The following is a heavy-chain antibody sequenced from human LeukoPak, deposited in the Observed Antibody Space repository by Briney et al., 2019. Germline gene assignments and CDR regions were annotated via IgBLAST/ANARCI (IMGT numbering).Heavy chain of an antibody. D-gene: IGHD3-10*01. CDR1: GGSISSYY. CDR2: IYTSGST. CDR3: ARDLYYYGSGSLYFDY. Sequence: SETLSLTCTVSGGSISSYYWSWIRQPAGKGLEWIGRIYTSGSTNYNPSLKSRVTMSVDTSKNQFSLKLSSVAAADTAVYYCARDLYYYGSGSLYFDYWGQGTLVTVSS. V-gene: IGHV4-4*07. J-gene: IGHJ4*02.